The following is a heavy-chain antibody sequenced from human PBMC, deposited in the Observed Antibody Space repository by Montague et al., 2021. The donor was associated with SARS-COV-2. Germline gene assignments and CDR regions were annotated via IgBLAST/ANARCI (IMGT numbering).Heavy chain of an antibody. Sequence: SETLSLTCTVSGGSISSSNWWRLVRQPPRKGLGLGWVNYNSGSTYNNPSLKSRVTISLDTSKNHFSLKLSSVTAADTGVYYCALPTEGARFDPWGQGTLVTVSS. CDR2: NYNSGST. CDR3: ALPTEGARFDP. J-gene: IGHJ5*02. D-gene: IGHD2-2*01. CDR1: GGSISSSNW. V-gene: IGHV4-4*02.